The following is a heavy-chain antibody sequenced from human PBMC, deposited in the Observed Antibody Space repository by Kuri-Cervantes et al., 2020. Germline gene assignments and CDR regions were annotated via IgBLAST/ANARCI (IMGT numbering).Heavy chain of an antibody. CDR1: GGSISSGGYS. CDR2: IYHSGST. Sequence: SQTLSLTCAVSGGSISSGGYSWGWIRQPPGKGLEWIGYIYHSGSTYYNPSLKSRVTISVDRSKNQFSLRLSSVTAADTAVYYCARGNSFDYWGQGTLVTVSS. V-gene: IGHV4-30-2*01. CDR3: ARGNSFDY. J-gene: IGHJ4*02.